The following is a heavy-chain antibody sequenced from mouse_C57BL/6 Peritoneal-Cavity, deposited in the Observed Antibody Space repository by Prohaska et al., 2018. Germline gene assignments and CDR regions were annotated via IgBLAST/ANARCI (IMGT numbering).Heavy chain of an antibody. CDR2: INPYNGGT. D-gene: IGHD1-1*01. J-gene: IGHJ2*01. CDR1: GYTFTDYY. V-gene: IGHV1-19*01. Sequence: EVQLQQSGPVLVKPGASVKMSCKASGYTFTDYYMNWVKQSHGKSLEWIGVINPYNGGTSHNQKFKGKATLTVDKSSSTAYMELNSLTSEDSAVYYCASYYGSSHFDYWGQGTTLTVSS. CDR3: ASYYGSSHFDY.